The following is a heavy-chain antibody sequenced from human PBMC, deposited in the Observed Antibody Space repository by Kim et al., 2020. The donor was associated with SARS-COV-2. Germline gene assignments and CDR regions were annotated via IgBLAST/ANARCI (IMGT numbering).Heavy chain of an antibody. D-gene: IGHD4-17*01. CDR3: AKVGRHYDYGDSTLVFQH. V-gene: IGHV3-23*01. Sequence: KGRFTISRDNSKNTLYLQMNSLRAEDTAVYYCAKVGRHYDYGDSTLVFQHWGQGTLVTVSS. J-gene: IGHJ1*01.